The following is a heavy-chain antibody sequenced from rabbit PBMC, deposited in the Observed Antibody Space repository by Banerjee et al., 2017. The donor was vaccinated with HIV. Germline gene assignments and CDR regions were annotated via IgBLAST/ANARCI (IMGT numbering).Heavy chain of an antibody. J-gene: IGHJ3*01. D-gene: IGHD6-1*01. CDR1: GFSFSNKYV. V-gene: IGHV1S45*01. Sequence: QEQLEESGGGLVQPEGSLTLTCTASGFSFSNKYVMCWVRQAPGKGLEWIACINTSSGNTVYATWAKGRFTISKTSWTTVTLQVTSLTAADTATYFCARGGDHSFGYNLWGQGTLVTVS. CDR3: ARGGDHSFGYNL. CDR2: INTSSGNT.